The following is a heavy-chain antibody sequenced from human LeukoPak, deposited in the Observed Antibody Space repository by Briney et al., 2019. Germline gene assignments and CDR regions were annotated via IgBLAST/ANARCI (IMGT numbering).Heavy chain of an antibody. V-gene: IGHV3-74*01. D-gene: IGHD3-22*01. CDR3: AREGTEDSSGYYYLDY. CDR1: GFTSSSYW. Sequence: GGSLRLSCAASGFTSSSYWMHWVRQAPGKGLVWVSRINSDGSSTSYADSVKGRFTISRDNAKNTLYLQMNSLRAEDTAVYYYAREGTEDSSGYYYLDYWGQGTLVTVSS. J-gene: IGHJ4*02. CDR2: INSDGSST.